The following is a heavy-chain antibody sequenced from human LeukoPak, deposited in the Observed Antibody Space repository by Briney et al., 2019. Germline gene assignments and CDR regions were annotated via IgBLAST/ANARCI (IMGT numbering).Heavy chain of an antibody. D-gene: IGHD3-10*01. CDR2: INRDGGEK. J-gene: IGHJ4*02. CDR3: ARAPEGSGSSYYFDY. CDR1: GFTFSSYW. V-gene: IGHV3-7*01. Sequence: PGGPLRLSCAASGFTFSSYWMSWVRQAPGKGLEWVANINRDGGEKYHVDSVKGRFTISRDNAKNSLYLQMNSLRTEDTAIYYCARAPEGSGSSYYFDYWGQGILVTVSS.